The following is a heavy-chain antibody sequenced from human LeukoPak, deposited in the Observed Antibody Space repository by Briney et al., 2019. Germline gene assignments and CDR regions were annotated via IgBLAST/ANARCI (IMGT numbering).Heavy chain of an antibody. D-gene: IGHD3-10*01. V-gene: IGHV3-33*08. CDR1: GFSFSTYG. Sequence: PGGSLRPSCAAYGFSFSTYGMHWVRQAPGKGLESVAVIWYDGSHQYYADSVKGRFTISRDMSNNTLYLQMNNLRVDDTALYYCARDLGLKYGSGAYRFDPWGQGTQVIVSS. CDR3: ARDLGLKYGSGAYRFDP. CDR2: IWYDGSHQ. J-gene: IGHJ5*02.